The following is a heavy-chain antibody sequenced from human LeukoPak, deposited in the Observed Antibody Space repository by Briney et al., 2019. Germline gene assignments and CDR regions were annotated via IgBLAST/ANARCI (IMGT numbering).Heavy chain of an antibody. CDR3: AREGKGYSY. Sequence: PGGSLRLACWVSVLRLSYYYMSWIRRAPGRGLEWVSCISSSGGTIYYAHTVKGRFTISRDNAKNSLYLQVNSLRAEDTAVYYCAREGKGYSYWGQGTLVTVSS. CDR1: VLRLSYYY. J-gene: IGHJ4*02. V-gene: IGHV3-11*01. CDR2: ISSSGGTI. D-gene: IGHD3-16*02.